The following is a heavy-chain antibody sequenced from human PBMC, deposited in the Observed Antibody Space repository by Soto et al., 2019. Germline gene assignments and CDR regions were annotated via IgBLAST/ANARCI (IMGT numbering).Heavy chain of an antibody. V-gene: IGHV2-5*02. CDR1: GFSLSTSGVG. J-gene: IGHJ1*01. CDR2: IYWDDDK. D-gene: IGHD2-15*01. CDR3: AHSRWGYCSGGSCSYFQH. Sequence: SGPTLVKPTQTLTLTCTFSGFSLSTSGVGVGWIRQPPGKALEWLALIYWDDDKRYSPSLKSRLTITKDTSKNQVVLTMTNMDPVDTATYYCAHSRWGYCSGGSCSYFQHWGQGTLVTVSS.